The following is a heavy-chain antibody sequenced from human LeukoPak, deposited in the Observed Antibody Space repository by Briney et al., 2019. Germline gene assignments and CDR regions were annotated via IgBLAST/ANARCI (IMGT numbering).Heavy chain of an antibody. V-gene: IGHV3-48*03. CDR1: GFPFSSYE. Sequence: PGGSLRLSCAASGFPFSSYEMNWVRQAPGKGLEWVSYISSSGNAIYYADSVKGRFTISRDNAKNSLYLQMNSLRAEDTAVYYCARDPSAGYYFDYWGQGTLVTVSS. CDR3: ARDPSAGYYFDY. J-gene: IGHJ4*02. CDR2: ISSSGNAI. D-gene: IGHD6-19*01.